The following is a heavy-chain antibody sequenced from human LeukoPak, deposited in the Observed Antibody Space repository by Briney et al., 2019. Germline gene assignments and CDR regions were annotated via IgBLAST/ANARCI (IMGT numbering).Heavy chain of an antibody. D-gene: IGHD3-10*01. J-gene: IGHJ3*02. Sequence: PSETLSLTCAVYRGSFSGYYWSWIRQPPGKGVEWIGEINHSGSTNYNPSLTSRVTISVDTSKNQFSLKLSSVTAADTAVYYCATGITMVRGDAFDIWGQGTMVTVSS. CDR3: ATGITMVRGDAFDI. CDR1: RGSFSGYY. CDR2: INHSGST. V-gene: IGHV4-34*01.